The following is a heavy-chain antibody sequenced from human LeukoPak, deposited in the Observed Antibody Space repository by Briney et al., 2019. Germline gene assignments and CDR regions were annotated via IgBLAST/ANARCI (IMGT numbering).Heavy chain of an antibody. Sequence: PSETLSLTCTVSGGSISSYYWSWIRQPPGKGLEWIGCIYYSGSTNYNPSLKSRVTISVDTSKNQFSLKLRSVTAADTAVYYCARDNGYGNPFDYWGQGTLVTVSS. CDR1: GGSISSYY. V-gene: IGHV4-59*01. D-gene: IGHD4-11*01. J-gene: IGHJ4*02. CDR2: IYYSGST. CDR3: ARDNGYGNPFDY.